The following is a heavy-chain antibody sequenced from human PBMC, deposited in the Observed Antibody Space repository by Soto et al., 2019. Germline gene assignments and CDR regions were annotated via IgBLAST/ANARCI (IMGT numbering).Heavy chain of an antibody. Sequence: EVQLLESGGGLVQPGGSLRLSCAASGLSFSSYAMTWVRQAPGKGLEWVSGISGGGVSTYYADSVKGRFTISRDNSKKTLYLEMNSLRAEDTAVYYCASVSTFNDYWGQGTLVTVSS. J-gene: IGHJ4*02. CDR1: GLSFSSYA. V-gene: IGHV3-23*01. CDR2: ISGGGVST. CDR3: ASVSTFNDY. D-gene: IGHD3-16*01.